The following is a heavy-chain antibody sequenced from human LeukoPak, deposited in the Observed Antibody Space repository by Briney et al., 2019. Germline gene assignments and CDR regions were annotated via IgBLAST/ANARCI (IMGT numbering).Heavy chain of an antibody. CDR1: GGTFSSYA. CDR3: ARGKSKFGEKKNYYYYMDV. Sequence: ASVKVSRKASGGTFSSYAISWVRQAPGQGLEWMGGIIPIFGTANYAQKFQGRVTITTDESTSTAYMELSSLRSEDTAVYYCARGKSKFGEKKNYYYYMDVWGKGTTVTVSS. D-gene: IGHD3-10*01. CDR2: IIPIFGTA. J-gene: IGHJ6*03. V-gene: IGHV1-69*05.